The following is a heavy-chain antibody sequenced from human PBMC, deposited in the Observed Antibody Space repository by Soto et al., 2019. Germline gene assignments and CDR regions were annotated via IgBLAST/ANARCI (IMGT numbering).Heavy chain of an antibody. J-gene: IGHJ5*01. CDR3: SRGAAGTSFEANWCDS. Sequence: SENLSLTCTVSGYSISSGYYWGWIRQPPGKGLEWIGSTYHSDYIYYNPSLKSRVTVSVDTSKNQFSLKLSSVTAADTAVYYWSRGAAGTSFEANWCDSWGHGTLVTVS. D-gene: IGHD6-13*01. CDR2: TYHSDYI. CDR1: GYSISSGYY. V-gene: IGHV4-38-2*02.